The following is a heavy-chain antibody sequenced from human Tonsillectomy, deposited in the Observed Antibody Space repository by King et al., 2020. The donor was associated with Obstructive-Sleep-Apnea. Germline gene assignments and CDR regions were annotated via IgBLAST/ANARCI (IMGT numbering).Heavy chain of an antibody. D-gene: IGHD3-22*01. J-gene: IGHJ4*02. Sequence: QLQESGPGLVKPSETLSLTCTVSGGSISSYYWSWIRQPPGKGLEWIGYMFYSGRTNYNPSLKTRLTISVDTSKNQFSLKLSSVTAADTALYYCARSSDRGGYRRDFDYWGQGTLVTVSS. CDR3: ARSSDRGGYRRDFDY. CDR2: MFYSGRT. V-gene: IGHV4-59*08. CDR1: GGSISSYY.